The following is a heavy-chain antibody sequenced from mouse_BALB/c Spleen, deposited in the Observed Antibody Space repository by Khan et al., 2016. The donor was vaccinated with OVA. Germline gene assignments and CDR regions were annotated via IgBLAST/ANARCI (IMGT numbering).Heavy chain of an antibody. J-gene: IGHJ2*01. V-gene: IGHV1-7*01. Sequence: QVQLQQSGAELAKPGASVKMSCKASGYTFINYWILWVKQRPGQGLEWIGYINPSTGYTEYNQNFKDKATLTADKSSSTAYMQLSSLTSEDSAVYYCARRGLRWELDYWGQGTTLTVSS. D-gene: IGHD1-1*01. CDR3: ARRGLRWELDY. CDR2: INPSTGYT. CDR1: GYTFINYW.